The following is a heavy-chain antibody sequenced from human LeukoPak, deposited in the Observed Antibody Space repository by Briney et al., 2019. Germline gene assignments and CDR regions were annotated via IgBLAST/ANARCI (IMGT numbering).Heavy chain of an antibody. CDR1: GFTFNSYG. D-gene: IGHD2-2*01. Sequence: GGSLRLSCAASGFTFNSYGMHWVRQAPGKGLVWVAFIRYDGSNKNYADSVKGRFTISRDNSKNTLYLQMNNLRAEDTAVYYCAKDQLRYCSSTSCSLPDYWGQGTLVTVSS. V-gene: IGHV3-30*02. J-gene: IGHJ4*02. CDR2: IRYDGSNK. CDR3: AKDQLRYCSSTSCSLPDY.